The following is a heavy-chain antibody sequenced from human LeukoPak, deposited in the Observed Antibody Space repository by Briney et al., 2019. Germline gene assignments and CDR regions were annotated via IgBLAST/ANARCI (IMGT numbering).Heavy chain of an antibody. Sequence: SETLSLTCTVSGGSISSYYWSWIRQPPGKGLEWIGEINHSGSTNYNPSLKSRVTISVDTSKNQFSLKLSSVTAADTAVYYCARSSSSWCDYWGQGTLVTVSS. V-gene: IGHV4-34*01. J-gene: IGHJ4*02. CDR1: GGSISSYY. CDR3: ARSSSSWCDY. CDR2: INHSGST. D-gene: IGHD6-13*01.